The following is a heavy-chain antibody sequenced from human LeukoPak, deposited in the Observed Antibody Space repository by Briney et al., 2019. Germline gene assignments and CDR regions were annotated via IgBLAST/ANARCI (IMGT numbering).Heavy chain of an antibody. CDR1: GFTLSSYA. Sequence: GSLRLSCAASGFTLSSYAMSWVRQAPGKGLEWGSAISGSGGSTYYADSVKGRFTISRDNSKNTLYLQMNSLRAEDTAVYYCAKATNYYDSSGYYFDYWGQGTLVTVSS. CDR3: AKATNYYDSSGYYFDY. V-gene: IGHV3-23*01. CDR2: ISGSGGST. D-gene: IGHD3-22*01. J-gene: IGHJ4*02.